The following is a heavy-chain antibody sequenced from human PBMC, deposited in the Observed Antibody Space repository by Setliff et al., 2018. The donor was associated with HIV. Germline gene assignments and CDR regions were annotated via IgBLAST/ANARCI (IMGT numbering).Heavy chain of an antibody. CDR3: ARGGYSYGFGRHRAYFQY. V-gene: IGHV4-34*01. CDR2: INHSGGT. D-gene: IGHD5-18*01. J-gene: IGHJ1*01. Sequence: LSLTCAVYGGSFSAYYWSWIRQTPGKGLEWIGEINHSGGTNYNPSLKSRVTMSVDTSKNQFSLKLSSVTAADTAVFFCARGGYSYGFGRHRAYFQYWGQGTQVTVPS. CDR1: GGSFSAYY.